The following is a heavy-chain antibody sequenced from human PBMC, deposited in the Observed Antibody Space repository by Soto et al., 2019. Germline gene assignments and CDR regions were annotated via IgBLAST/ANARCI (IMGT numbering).Heavy chain of an antibody. CDR1: GGSITDSY. CDR2: IYYGGST. D-gene: IGHD1-26*01. J-gene: IGHJ6*03. CDR3: AIEPRRWGSTPSDMDV. Sequence: QVQLHESGPGLVKPSETLSLTCTVSGGSITDSYWSWIRQPPGKGLKWIGYIYYGGSTSHNPSLKRRVTISLGSSKTRLSPQLTSVTPADTAVYYWAIEPRRWGSTPSDMDVWGKGPTVTVSS. V-gene: IGHV4-59*01.